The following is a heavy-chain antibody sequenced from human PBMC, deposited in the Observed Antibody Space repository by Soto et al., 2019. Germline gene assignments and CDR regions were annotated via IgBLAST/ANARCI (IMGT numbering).Heavy chain of an antibody. V-gene: IGHV1-69*13. CDR2: IIPIFGTA. Sequence: SVKVSCKASGGTFSSYAISWVRQAPGQGLEWMGGIIPIFGTANYAQKFQGRVTITAYESTSTAYMELSSLRSEDTAVYYCARKLTYYYDSSGYYFDYWGQGTLVTVSS. D-gene: IGHD3-22*01. CDR1: GGTFSSYA. J-gene: IGHJ4*02. CDR3: ARKLTYYYDSSGYYFDY.